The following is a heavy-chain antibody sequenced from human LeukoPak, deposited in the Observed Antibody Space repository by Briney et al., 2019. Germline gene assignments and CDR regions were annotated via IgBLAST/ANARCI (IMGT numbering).Heavy chain of an antibody. CDR1: TFSNYW. CDR2: IYYSGST. CDR3: ARGVLLSPFDY. Sequence: TFSNYWMSWVRQAPGKGLEWIGSIYYSGSTYYNPSLKSRVTISVDTSKNQFSLKLSSVTAADTAVYYCARGVLLSPFDYWGQGTLVTVSS. V-gene: IGHV4-39*07. D-gene: IGHD3-10*01. J-gene: IGHJ4*02.